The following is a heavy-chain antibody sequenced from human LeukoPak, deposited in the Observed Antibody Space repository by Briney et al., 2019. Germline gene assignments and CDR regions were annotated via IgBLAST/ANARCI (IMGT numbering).Heavy chain of an antibody. CDR2: ISSNGGST. J-gene: IGHJ4*02. V-gene: IGHV3-64*01. Sequence: PGGSLRLSCAASGFTFSSYAMHWVRQAPGKGLEYVSAISSNGGSTYYANSVKGRFTISRDNSKNTLYLQMGSLRAEDMAVYYCAGGGPYYYDSSGSYYWGQGTLATVSS. CDR1: GFTFSSYA. CDR3: AGGGPYYYDSSGSYY. D-gene: IGHD3-22*01.